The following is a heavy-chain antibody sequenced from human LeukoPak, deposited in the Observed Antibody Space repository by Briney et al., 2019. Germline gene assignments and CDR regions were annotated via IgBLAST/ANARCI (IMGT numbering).Heavy chain of an antibody. Sequence: GGSLRLSCVASGFTFTSSAMSWVRQAPGKGLEWVAVISYDGSNKYYADSVKGRFTISRDNSKNTLYLQMNSLRAEDTAVYYCARAGLTMVRGESLYYYYYMDVWGKGTTVTVSS. D-gene: IGHD3-10*01. CDR1: GFTFTSSA. CDR3: ARAGLTMVRGESLYYYYYMDV. V-gene: IGHV3-30*04. CDR2: ISYDGSNK. J-gene: IGHJ6*03.